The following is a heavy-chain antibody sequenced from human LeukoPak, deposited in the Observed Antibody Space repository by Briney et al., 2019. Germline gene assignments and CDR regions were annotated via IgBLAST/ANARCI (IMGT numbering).Heavy chain of an antibody. J-gene: IGHJ4*02. D-gene: IGHD3-9*01. Sequence: SETLSLTCTVSGGSISAHYWSWIRQSPGKGLEWIGEISHTEGTRYNPSLESRVTMSVGTSENQLSLKLIFVTAADTAVYYCARIRCGHSGSVCYNHWGLGTLVTVSS. CDR2: ISHTEGT. CDR1: GGSISAHY. CDR3: ARIRCGHSGSVCYNH. V-gene: IGHV4-34*01.